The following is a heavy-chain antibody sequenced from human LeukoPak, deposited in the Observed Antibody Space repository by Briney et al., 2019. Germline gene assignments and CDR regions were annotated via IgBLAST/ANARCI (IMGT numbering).Heavy chain of an antibody. CDR3: AREGPYSSGWLLDY. V-gene: IGHV1-69*13. CDR1: GGTFSSYA. Sequence: SVKVSCKASGGTFSSYAISWVRQAPGQGLEWMGGIIPIFGTANYAQKFQGRVTITADESTSTAYMELSSLRSEDMAVYYCAREGPYSSGWLLDYWGQGTLVTVSS. J-gene: IGHJ4*02. CDR2: IIPIFGTA. D-gene: IGHD6-19*01.